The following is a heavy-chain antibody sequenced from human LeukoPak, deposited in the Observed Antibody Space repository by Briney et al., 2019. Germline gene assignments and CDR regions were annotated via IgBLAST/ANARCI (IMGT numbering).Heavy chain of an antibody. J-gene: IGHJ6*04. Sequence: TSVKVSCKASGFTFSNSAVQWVRQARGQRLEWIGSIVAGSGNTNYAQKFKERVTITRDMSTSTAYMELSSLRSEDTAVYHCAAAAGDQVSIRYCGGGGCPYYYYGMDVWGKGTTVTVSS. V-gene: IGHV1-58*01. CDR3: AAAAGDQVSIRYCGGGGCPYYYYGMDV. CDR2: IVAGSGNT. CDR1: GFTFSNSA. D-gene: IGHD2-15*01.